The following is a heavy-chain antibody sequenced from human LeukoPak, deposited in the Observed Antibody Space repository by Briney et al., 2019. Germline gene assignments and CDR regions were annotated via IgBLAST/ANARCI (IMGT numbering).Heavy chain of an antibody. J-gene: IGHJ4*02. CDR1: GGSISSYY. CDR2: ISYSGST. Sequence: PSETLSLTCTVSGGSISSYYWSWIRQPPGKGLEWIGYISYSGSTNYNSSLKSRVTISVDTSKNQFSLKLSSVTAADTAVYYCARGSSGYSYGWGQGTLVTVSS. D-gene: IGHD5-18*01. V-gene: IGHV4-59*01. CDR3: ARGSSGYSYG.